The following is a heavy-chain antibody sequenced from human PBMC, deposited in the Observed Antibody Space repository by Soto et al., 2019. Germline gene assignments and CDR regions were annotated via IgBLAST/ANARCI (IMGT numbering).Heavy chain of an antibody. CDR2: IIPIFGTA. D-gene: IGHD6-19*01. CDR1: GGTFSSYA. J-gene: IGHJ5*02. Sequence: QVQLVQSGAEVKKPGSSVKVSCKASGGTFSSYAISWVRQAPGQGLEWMGGIIPIFGTANYAQKFQGRVTITADESTSTAYMELSSLRSEDTAVYYCASRGRIAVAGGNNWFDPWGQGTLVTVSS. V-gene: IGHV1-69*01. CDR3: ASRGRIAVAGGNNWFDP.